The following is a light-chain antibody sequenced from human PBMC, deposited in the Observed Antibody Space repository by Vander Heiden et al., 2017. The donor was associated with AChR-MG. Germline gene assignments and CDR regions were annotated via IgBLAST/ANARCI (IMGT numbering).Light chain of an antibody. Sequence: SYELTQPPSVSVSPGQTARNTCSADVLSKQSVYWYQQRPGQAPVVVIFKDIERPSGTSERFSGSRSGTTVTLTISGVQPEDEAAYYCQSADITGTSYVFGAGTKVTVL. CDR1: VLSKQS. V-gene: IGLV3-25*03. CDR2: KDI. CDR3: QSADITGTSYV. J-gene: IGLJ1*01.